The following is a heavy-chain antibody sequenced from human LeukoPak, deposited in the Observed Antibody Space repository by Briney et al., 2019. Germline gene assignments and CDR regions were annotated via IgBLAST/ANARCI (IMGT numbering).Heavy chain of an antibody. Sequence: GGSLRLSCAASGFTFSSFAMHWVSQAPGKGLEYVSSINTKGNRPFYANSVKGRFTVSRDNSKNMVHLQMGSLRAEDMAVYYCARDPGRAGTTEWYYFDSWGQGTLVTVSS. D-gene: IGHD3-3*01. J-gene: IGHJ4*02. CDR3: ARDPGRAGTTEWYYFDS. CDR1: GFTFSSFA. V-gene: IGHV3-64*01. CDR2: INTKGNRP.